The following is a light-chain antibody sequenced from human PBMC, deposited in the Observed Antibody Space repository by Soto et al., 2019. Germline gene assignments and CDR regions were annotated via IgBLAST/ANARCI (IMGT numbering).Light chain of an antibody. J-gene: IGKJ2*01. CDR2: RAS. Sequence: EIVMTQSPAILSVSPGERATLSCRASQIFVDNNVAWYQQKPGQALRLLIYRASTRATGIPARFSGSGSGTEFTLTISSLQSEDFAVYFCQQYSDWPPYTFGQGTKLEIK. V-gene: IGKV3-15*01. CDR3: QQYSDWPPYT. CDR1: QIFVDNN.